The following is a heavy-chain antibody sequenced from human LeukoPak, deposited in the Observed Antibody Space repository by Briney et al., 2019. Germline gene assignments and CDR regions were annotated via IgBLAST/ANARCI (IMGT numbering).Heavy chain of an antibody. Sequence: GGSLRLSCAASGFTFSSYAMSWVRQAPGKGLEWVSAISGSGGSTYYADSVKGRFTISRDNSKNTLCLQMNSLSAEDTAVYYCAKGLSLNYFDYWGQGTLVTVSS. CDR2: ISGSGGST. V-gene: IGHV3-23*01. CDR1: GFTFSSYA. D-gene: IGHD5/OR15-5a*01. J-gene: IGHJ4*02. CDR3: AKGLSLNYFDY.